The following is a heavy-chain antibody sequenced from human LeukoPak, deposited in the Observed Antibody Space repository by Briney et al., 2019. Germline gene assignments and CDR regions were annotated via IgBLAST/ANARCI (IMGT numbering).Heavy chain of an antibody. V-gene: IGHV3-23*01. CDR3: AKNGDRGAFCSGGTCYPYYYYYMDV. D-gene: IGHD2-15*01. J-gene: IGHJ6*03. CDR1: GFTLSTYG. CDR2: VSSTGGTT. Sequence: GGSLRLSCAASGFTLSTYGMSWVRQAPGEGLEWVSAVSSTGGTTYYADSVKGRFTISRDNSKNTLFLQINSLRAEDTAVYYCAKNGDRGAFCSGGTCYPYYYYYMDVWGKGTTVTISS.